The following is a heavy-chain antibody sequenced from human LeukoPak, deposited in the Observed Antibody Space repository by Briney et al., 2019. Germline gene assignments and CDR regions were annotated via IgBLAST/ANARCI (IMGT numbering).Heavy chain of an antibody. CDR1: GYSISSDYY. Sequence: PSETLSLTCTVSGYSISSDYYWGWIPQPPGKGLEWIGSVHHSGRTYYNPSLKSRVTISVDTSKNQFSLKLNSVTAADTAVYYCARGYYGGYDFLTWGQGTLVTVSS. D-gene: IGHD5-12*01. J-gene: IGHJ5*02. CDR2: VHHSGRT. CDR3: ARGYYGGYDFLT. V-gene: IGHV4-38-2*02.